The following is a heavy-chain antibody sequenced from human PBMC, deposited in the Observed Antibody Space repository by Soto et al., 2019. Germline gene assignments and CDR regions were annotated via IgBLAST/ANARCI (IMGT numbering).Heavy chain of an antibody. CDR3: ARDPSGSYPPVGYFDY. D-gene: IGHD1-26*01. J-gene: IGHJ4*02. Sequence: QVQLVESGGGVVQPGRSLRLSCAASGFTFSSYGMHWVRQAPGKGLEWVAVIWYDGSNKYYAVSVKGRFTISRDNSKNTLYLQMNSLRAEDTAVYYCARDPSGSYPPVGYFDYWGQGTLVTVSS. V-gene: IGHV3-33*01. CDR1: GFTFSSYG. CDR2: IWYDGSNK.